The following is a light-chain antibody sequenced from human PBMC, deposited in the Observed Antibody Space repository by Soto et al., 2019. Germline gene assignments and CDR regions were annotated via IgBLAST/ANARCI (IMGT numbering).Light chain of an antibody. CDR3: QSYDSSLSGLWV. J-gene: IGLJ3*02. CDR1: SSDVGSYNL. CDR2: EGS. Sequence: QSALTQPASVSGSPGQSITISCTGTSSDVGSYNLVSWYQQHPGKAPKLMIYEGSKRPSGVSNRFSGSKSGTSASLAITGLQAEDEADYYCQSYDSSLSGLWVFGGGTKVTVL. V-gene: IGLV2-14*02.